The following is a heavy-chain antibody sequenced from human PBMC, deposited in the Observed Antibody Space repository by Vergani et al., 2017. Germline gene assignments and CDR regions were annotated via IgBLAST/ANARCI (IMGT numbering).Heavy chain of an antibody. CDR1: GFTFTSSA. CDR2: IVVGSGNT. V-gene: IGHV1-58*02. J-gene: IGHJ3*02. Sequence: QMQLVQSGPEVKKPGTSVKVSCKASGFTFTSSAMQWVRQARGQRLEWIGWIVVGSGNTSYAQKFQERVTITRDMSTSTAYMELSSLRSEDTAVYYCAVKSSMVRGAIDAFDIWGQGTMVTVSS. D-gene: IGHD3-10*01. CDR3: AVKSSMVRGAIDAFDI.